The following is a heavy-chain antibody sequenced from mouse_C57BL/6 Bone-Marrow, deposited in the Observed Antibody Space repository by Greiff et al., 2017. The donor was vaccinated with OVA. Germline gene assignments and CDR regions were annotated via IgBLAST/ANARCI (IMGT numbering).Heavy chain of an antibody. CDR2: INPYNGGT. CDR1: GYTFTDYY. D-gene: IGHD2-4*01. J-gene: IGHJ3*01. Sequence: VQLQQSGPVLVKPGASVKLSCKASGYTFTDYYMNWVKQSHGKSLEWIGVINPYNGGTSYNQKFKGKATLTVDKSSSTASMELNSLTSEYSAVYYCANYDYEGRDYWGQGTLVTVSA. CDR3: ANYDYEGRDY. V-gene: IGHV1-19*01.